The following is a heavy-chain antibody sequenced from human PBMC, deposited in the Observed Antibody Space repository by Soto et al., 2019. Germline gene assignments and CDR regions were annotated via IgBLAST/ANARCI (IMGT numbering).Heavy chain of an antibody. CDR2: ISYDGSNK. D-gene: IGHD2-2*01. J-gene: IGHJ6*02. V-gene: IGHV3-30*18. CDR3: AKDLGGYCSSTSCYTYFGLDV. CDR1: GFTFSSYV. Sequence: QVQLVESGGGVVQPGRSLRLSCAASGFTFSSYVMHWVRQAPGKGLEWVAVISYDGSNKYYADSVKGRFTISRDNSKHTLFLQMNSLRPEDTAVYYCAKDLGGYCSSTSCYTYFGLDVWGQGTTVTVSS.